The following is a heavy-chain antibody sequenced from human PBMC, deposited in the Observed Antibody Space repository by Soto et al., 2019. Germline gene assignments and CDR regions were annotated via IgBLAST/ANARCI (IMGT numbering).Heavy chain of an antibody. Sequence: SETLSLTCTVSGGSISSGDYYWSWIRQPPGKGLEWIGYIYYSGSTYYNTSLESRVTISVDTSKNQFSLKLSSVTAADTAVYYCARDSDLRELVPAAMKPDYYGMDVWGQGTTVTVSS. J-gene: IGHJ6*02. CDR3: ARDSDLRELVPAAMKPDYYGMDV. D-gene: IGHD2-2*01. CDR2: IYYSGST. CDR1: GGSISSGDYY. V-gene: IGHV4-30-4*01.